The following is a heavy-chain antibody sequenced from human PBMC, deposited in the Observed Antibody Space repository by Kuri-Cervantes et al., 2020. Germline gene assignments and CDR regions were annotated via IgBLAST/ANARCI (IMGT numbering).Heavy chain of an antibody. CDR1: GDSVTSGDYY. CDR2: IYYSWTT. V-gene: IGHV4-30-4*01. D-gene: IGHD5-24*01. Sequence: LRLSCTVSGDSVTSGDYYWSWVRQPPGKGLEWIGYIYYSWTTYYSPSLESRVSISVDTSKNQFSLRLSSVTAADTAVYYCASAQERWLHYWYFDLWGRGTLVTVSS. J-gene: IGHJ2*01. CDR3: ASAQERWLHYWYFDL.